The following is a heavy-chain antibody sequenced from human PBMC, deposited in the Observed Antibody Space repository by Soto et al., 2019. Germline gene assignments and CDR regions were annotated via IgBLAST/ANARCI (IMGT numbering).Heavy chain of an antibody. Sequence: EVQLVESGGGLVQPGESLRLSCAASGFTFSPFWMHWVRQAPGKGLEWVSHMNADGSTTLYADSVKGPFTSSRDNAKNTLYLQMNRLRAEPTAVYCLVRDLVNPDSFVIWGQGTMVTVSS. D-gene: IGHD2-21*01. CDR1: GFTFSPFW. J-gene: IGHJ3*02. CDR3: VRDLVNPDSFVI. V-gene: IGHV3-74*01. CDR2: MNADGSTT.